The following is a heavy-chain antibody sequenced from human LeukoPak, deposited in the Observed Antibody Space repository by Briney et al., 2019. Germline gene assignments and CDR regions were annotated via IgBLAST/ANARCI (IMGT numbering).Heavy chain of an antibody. V-gene: IGHV3-7*05. D-gene: IGHD6-13*01. J-gene: IGHJ4*02. CDR1: GFTFSSDW. Sequence: SGGSLRLSCAASGFTFSSDWMSWVRQAPGKGRGWVANIKQDGSEKYYVDSVKGRFTISRDNAKNSLYLQMNSLRAEDTAVYYCARDQKGYSSSWLDYWGQGTLVTVSS. CDR3: ARDQKGYSSSWLDY. CDR2: IKQDGSEK.